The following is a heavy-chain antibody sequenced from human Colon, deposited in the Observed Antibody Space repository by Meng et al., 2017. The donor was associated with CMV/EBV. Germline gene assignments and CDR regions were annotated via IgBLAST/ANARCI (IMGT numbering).Heavy chain of an antibody. Sequence: VHLMQSGAGVKEPGASVKVSCKTSGYTFSDYYIHWVRQAPGQGLEWMGWIRSDGSATNYAQKFRGRVTMTRDASVSTAYMELSGLTSDDTAIYYCVRESWYFDFWGEGTLVTVSS. V-gene: IGHV1-2*02. CDR2: IRSDGSAT. D-gene: IGHD6-13*01. CDR1: GYTFSDYY. CDR3: VRESWYFDF. J-gene: IGHJ4*02.